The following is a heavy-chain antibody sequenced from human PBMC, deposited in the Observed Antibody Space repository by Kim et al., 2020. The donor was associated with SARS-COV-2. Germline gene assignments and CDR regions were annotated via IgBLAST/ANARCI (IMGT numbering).Heavy chain of an antibody. V-gene: IGHV1-18*04. J-gene: IGHJ6*02. Sequence: ASVKVSCKASGYTFTSYGISWVRQAPGQGLEWMGWISAYNGNINYAQKLQGRVTMTTDTSTSTAYMELRSLRSDDTAVYYCARDLRSATSPNITIFGVDRFYGLDVWGQGTTVTVSS. D-gene: IGHD3-3*01. CDR2: ISAYNGNI. CDR1: GYTFTSYG. CDR3: ARDLRSATSPNITIFGVDRFYGLDV.